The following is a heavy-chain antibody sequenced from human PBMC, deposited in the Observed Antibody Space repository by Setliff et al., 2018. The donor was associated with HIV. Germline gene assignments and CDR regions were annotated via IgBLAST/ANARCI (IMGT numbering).Heavy chain of an antibody. CDR2: MSTGGDIK. V-gene: IGHV3-30-3*01. Sequence: GGSLILSCAATGFTFSSYVLHWVRQAPGKGLEWVAVMSTGGDIKIYADSVKGRFTISRDNSKNTLFLQMNSLRPEDTATYYCARGRLSWSPDFWGQGTLVTVSS. CDR3: ARGRLSWSPDF. J-gene: IGHJ4*02. CDR1: GFTFSSYV.